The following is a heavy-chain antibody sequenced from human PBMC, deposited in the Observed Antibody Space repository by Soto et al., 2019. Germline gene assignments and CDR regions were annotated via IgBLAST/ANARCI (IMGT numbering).Heavy chain of an antibody. D-gene: IGHD1-1*01. J-gene: IGHJ6*02. CDR1: GYTLTELS. V-gene: IGHV1-24*01. Sequence: GASVKVSCKVSGYTLTELSMHWVRQAPGKGLEWMGGFDPEDGETIYAQKFQGRVTMTEDTSTDTAYMELSSLRSEDTAVYYCATVHLERLLNVFGMDVWGQGTTLTVSS. CDR3: ATVHLERLLNVFGMDV. CDR2: FDPEDGET.